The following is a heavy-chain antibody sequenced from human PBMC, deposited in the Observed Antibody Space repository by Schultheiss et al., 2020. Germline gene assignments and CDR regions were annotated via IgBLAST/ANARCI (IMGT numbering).Heavy chain of an antibody. CDR2: IYYSGST. Sequence: SETLSLTCAVSGYSISSSNWWGWIRQPPGKGLEWIGYIYYSGSTYYNPSLKSRVTMSVDTSKNQFSLKLSPVTAADTAVYYCSRLEMATIYFDYWGQGTLVTVSS. CDR1: GYSISSSNW. J-gene: IGHJ4*02. D-gene: IGHD5-24*01. CDR3: SRLEMATIYFDY. V-gene: IGHV4-28*01.